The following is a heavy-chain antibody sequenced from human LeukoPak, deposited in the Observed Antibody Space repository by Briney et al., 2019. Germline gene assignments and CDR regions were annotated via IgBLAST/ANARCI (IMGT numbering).Heavy chain of an antibody. CDR2: LYSGGTT. D-gene: IGHD1/OR15-1a*01. J-gene: IGHJ3*02. Sequence: GGSLRLSCAASGFTVSSSYMSWVRQAPGTGLEWVSVLYSGGTTYYADSVRGRFTISRDNSKDTLYLQMSSLTAEDTAVYYCVKDRSLRTSRLNDAFDIWGQGTMVTVSS. CDR1: GFTVSSSY. V-gene: IGHV3-53*05. CDR3: VKDRSLRTSRLNDAFDI.